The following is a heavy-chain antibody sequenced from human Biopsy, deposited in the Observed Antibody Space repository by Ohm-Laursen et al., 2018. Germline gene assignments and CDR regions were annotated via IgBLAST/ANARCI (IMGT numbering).Heavy chain of an antibody. V-gene: IGHV4-59*01. CDR3: ARAANSTGWPYYYFYGMDV. CDR1: GGSISSDY. CDR2: IYYSGSI. D-gene: IGHD2/OR15-2a*01. Sequence: TLSLTCPVSGGSISSDYWSWIRQTPGKGLEWIGYIYYSGSINYNPSLKSRVTISVDTSKNQFSLRLNSVTAADTAVYYCARAANSTGWPYYYFYGMDVWGQGTTVTVSS. J-gene: IGHJ6*02.